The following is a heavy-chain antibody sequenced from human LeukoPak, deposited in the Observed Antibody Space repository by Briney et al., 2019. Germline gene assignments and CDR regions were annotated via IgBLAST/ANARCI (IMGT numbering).Heavy chain of an antibody. CDR1: GFTFSSYG. CDR3: ARGYCSSIGCATGWKFDY. Sequence: GGSLRLSCAVSGFTFSSYGMHWVRQAPGKGLEWVAVIWNDGSEKYHADSVKGRFTISRDNSKNTLYLQMYSLRAEDTAVYYCARGYCSSIGCATGWKFDYWGQGTLVTVSS. J-gene: IGHJ4*02. V-gene: IGHV3-33*01. D-gene: IGHD2-2*01. CDR2: IWNDGSEK.